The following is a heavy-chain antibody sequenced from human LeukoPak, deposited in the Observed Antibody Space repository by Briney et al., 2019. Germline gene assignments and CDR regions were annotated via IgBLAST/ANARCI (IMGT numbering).Heavy chain of an antibody. CDR3: ARGSHYYDSASGFDP. D-gene: IGHD3-22*01. J-gene: IGHJ5*02. V-gene: IGHV3-48*02. CDR2: ISSSSSTI. CDR1: GFTFSSYS. Sequence: GGSLRLSCAASGFTFSSYSMNWVRQAPGKGLEWVSYISSSSSTIYYADSVKGRFTISRDNPKNSLYLQMNSLRDEDTAVYYCARGSHYYDSASGFDPWGQGTLVTVSS.